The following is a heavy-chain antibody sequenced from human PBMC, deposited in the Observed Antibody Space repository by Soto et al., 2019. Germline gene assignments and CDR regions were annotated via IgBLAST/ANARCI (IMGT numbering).Heavy chain of an antibody. CDR1: GFTFSIYA. CDR2: ISYDGTKT. CDR3: ANDRGPRRQLLIVPFDY. Sequence: QVQLVESGGGVVQPGRSLRVSCAASGFTFSIYAMHWVRQAPGTGLEWVAVISYDGTKTYYADSVEGRFTISRDNSKNTVYLQMNSLRDEDTAVYYCANDRGPRRQLLIVPFDYWGEGTLVTVS. J-gene: IGHJ4*02. V-gene: IGHV3-30*18. D-gene: IGHD3-22*01.